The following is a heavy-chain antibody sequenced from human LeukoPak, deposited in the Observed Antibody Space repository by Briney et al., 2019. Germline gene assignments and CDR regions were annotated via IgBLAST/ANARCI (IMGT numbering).Heavy chain of an antibody. CDR2: IYYRGST. Sequence: PSETLSLACTVSGGSISSYYWSWIRQPPGKGLEWIGYIYYRGSTNYNPSLKSRVTISVDTSKNQFSLKLSSVTAADTAVYYCAAQPSSGWKYYFDYWGQGTLVTVSS. V-gene: IGHV4-59*01. CDR1: GGSISSYY. J-gene: IGHJ4*02. D-gene: IGHD6-19*01. CDR3: AAQPSSGWKYYFDY.